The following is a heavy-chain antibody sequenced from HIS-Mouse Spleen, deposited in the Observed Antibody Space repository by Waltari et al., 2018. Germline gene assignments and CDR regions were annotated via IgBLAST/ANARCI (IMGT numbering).Heavy chain of an antibody. CDR3: ASTKADYYGSGSYYANWFDP. CDR1: GGTFSSYA. J-gene: IGHJ5*02. CDR2: IIPILGIA. V-gene: IGHV1-69*04. D-gene: IGHD3-10*01. Sequence: QVQLVQSGAEVKKPGSSVKVSCKASGGTFSSYAISWVRQSPGQGLEWMGRIIPILGIANYAQKFQGRVTITADKSTSTAYMELSSLRSEDTAVYYCASTKADYYGSGSYYANWFDPWGQGTLVTVSS.